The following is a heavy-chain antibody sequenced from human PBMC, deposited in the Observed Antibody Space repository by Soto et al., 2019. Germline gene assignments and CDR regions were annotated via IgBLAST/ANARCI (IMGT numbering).Heavy chain of an antibody. CDR1: GFTFNIYS. CDR2: ITSDTATI. J-gene: IGHJ4*02. V-gene: IGHV3-48*02. Sequence: EVQLVESGGGLVQAGGSLRLSCAASGFTFNIYSMNWVRQAPGKGLEWVSYITSDTATIHYADSVRGRFTISRDNAENSLFLQMNSLRDEDTAAYYCARSVAGHFDYWGQGALVTVSS. CDR3: ARSVAGHFDY. D-gene: IGHD6-19*01.